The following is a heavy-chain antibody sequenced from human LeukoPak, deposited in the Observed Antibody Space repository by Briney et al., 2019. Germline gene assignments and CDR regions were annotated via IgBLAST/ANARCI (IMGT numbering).Heavy chain of an antibody. CDR2: IDWDDDK. J-gene: IGHJ3*02. Sequence: SGPALVKPTQTLTLTCTFSGFSLSTSGMCVSWIRQPPGKALEWLARIDWDDDKYYSTSLETRLAISKDTSKNQVVLTMTNMDPVDTATYYCARIRPGGGAFDIWGQGTMVTVSS. V-gene: IGHV2-70*11. CDR1: GFSLSTSGMC. D-gene: IGHD3-16*01. CDR3: ARIRPGGGAFDI.